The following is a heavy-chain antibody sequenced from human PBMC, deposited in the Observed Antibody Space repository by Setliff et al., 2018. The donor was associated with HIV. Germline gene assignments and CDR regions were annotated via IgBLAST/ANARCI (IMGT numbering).Heavy chain of an antibody. V-gene: IGHV3-48*01. D-gene: IGHD3-3*02. J-gene: IGHJ4*02. CDR3: AREHLRIPERWDFDF. Sequence: GGSLRLSCAASGFVLSDHSFHWVRQATGQGLEWLSYITGTGTTGSYADSVRGRFIISRDSVRNEVYLQIKRLRVEDTAVYYCAREHLRIPERWDFDFWGQGTLVTVSS. CDR1: GFVLSDHS. CDR2: ITGTGTTG.